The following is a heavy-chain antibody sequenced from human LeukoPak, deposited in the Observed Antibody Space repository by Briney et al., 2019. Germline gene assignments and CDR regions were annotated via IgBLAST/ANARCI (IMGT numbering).Heavy chain of an antibody. Sequence: SETLSLTCTVSGGSISSSSYYWGWIRQPPGRGLEWIGSIYYTGSTYYNPSLKSRVTISVDTSKNQFSLKLSSVTAADTAVYYCARRRANSVDYWGQGTLVTVSS. J-gene: IGHJ4*02. D-gene: IGHD4/OR15-4a*01. CDR3: ARRRANSVDY. V-gene: IGHV4-39*01. CDR1: GGSISSSSYY. CDR2: IYYTGST.